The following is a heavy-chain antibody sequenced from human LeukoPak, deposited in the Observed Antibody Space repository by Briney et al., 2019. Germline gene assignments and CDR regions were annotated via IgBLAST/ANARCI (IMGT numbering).Heavy chain of an antibody. CDR3: AREGDVVRATIDS. J-gene: IGHJ4*02. V-gene: IGHV4-39*07. CDR1: GGSLSSTTYY. D-gene: IGHD1-26*01. Sequence: SETLSLTCTVSGGSLSSTTYYWAWTRQPPGKGLEWVGNMFYSGSPYYNPSLKSRVTISVDTSKNQFSLKLTSVAAADTAVYYCAREGDVVRATIDSWGQGTLVTVSS. CDR2: MFYSGSP.